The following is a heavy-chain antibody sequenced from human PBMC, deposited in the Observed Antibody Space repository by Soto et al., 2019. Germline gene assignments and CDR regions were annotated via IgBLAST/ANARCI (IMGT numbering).Heavy chain of an antibody. CDR2: IYYSGST. Sequence: SETLSLTCTVSGASVSSNNYWTWIRQPPGKELEWIGYIYYSGSTNYNPSLKSRVTISVDTSKNQFSLKLSSVTAADTAVYYCARALGYSYGNWFDPWGQGTLVTVSS. V-gene: IGHV4-61*01. D-gene: IGHD5-18*01. CDR3: ARALGYSYGNWFDP. J-gene: IGHJ5*02. CDR1: GASVSSNNY.